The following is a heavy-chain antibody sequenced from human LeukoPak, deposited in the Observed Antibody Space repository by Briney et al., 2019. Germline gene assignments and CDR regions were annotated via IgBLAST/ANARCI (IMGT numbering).Heavy chain of an antibody. CDR2: INHSGST. CDR3: ARGRMIVVVITLKNHFDY. Sequence: PSETLSLTCAVYGGSFSGYYWSWIRQPPGKGLEWIGEINHSGSTNYNPSLKSRVTISVDTSKNQFSLKLSSVTAADTAVYYCARGRMIVVVITLKNHFDYWGQGTLVTVSS. D-gene: IGHD3-22*01. CDR1: GGSFSGYY. J-gene: IGHJ4*02. V-gene: IGHV4-34*01.